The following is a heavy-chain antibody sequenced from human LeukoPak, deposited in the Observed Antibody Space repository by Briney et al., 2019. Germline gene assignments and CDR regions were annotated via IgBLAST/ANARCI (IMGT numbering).Heavy chain of an antibody. V-gene: IGHV4-34*01. CDR2: INHSGST. Sequence: SETLSLTCAVYGGSFSGYYWSWIRQPPGKGLEWIGEINHSGSTNYNPSLKSRVTISVDTSKNQFSLKLSSVTAADTAVYYCARRKYYYYDSSGYYSWPLDYWGQGTLVTVSS. CDR1: GGSFSGYY. J-gene: IGHJ4*02. CDR3: ARRKYYYYDSSGYYSWPLDY. D-gene: IGHD3-22*01.